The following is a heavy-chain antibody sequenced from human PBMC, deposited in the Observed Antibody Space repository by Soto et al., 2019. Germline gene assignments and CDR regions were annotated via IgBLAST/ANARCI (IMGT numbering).Heavy chain of an antibody. CDR2: IYPGDSDT. V-gene: IGHV5-51*01. J-gene: IGHJ4*02. CDR1: GYSFTSYW. Sequence: PGESLKISCKGSGYSFTSYWIGWVRQMPGKGLEWMGIIYPGDSDTRYSPSFQGQVTISADKSISTAYLQWSSLKASDTAMYYCARQALAYCGGDCPLGYWGQGTLVTV. CDR3: ARQALAYCGGDCPLGY. D-gene: IGHD2-21*02.